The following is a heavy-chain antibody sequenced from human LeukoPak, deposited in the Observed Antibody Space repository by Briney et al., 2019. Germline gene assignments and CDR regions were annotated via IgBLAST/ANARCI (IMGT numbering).Heavy chain of an antibody. D-gene: IGHD5-24*01. CDR2: IIPIFGTA. CDR3: ARDRGDGYNSVDNWFDP. V-gene: IGHV1-69*13. J-gene: IGHJ5*02. Sequence: EASVKVSCKASGYSFSSYGISWVRRAPGQGLEWMGGIIPIFGTANYAQKFQGRVTITADESTSTAYMELSSLRSEDTAVYYCARDRGDGYNSVDNWFDPWGQGTLVTVSS. CDR1: GYSFSSYG.